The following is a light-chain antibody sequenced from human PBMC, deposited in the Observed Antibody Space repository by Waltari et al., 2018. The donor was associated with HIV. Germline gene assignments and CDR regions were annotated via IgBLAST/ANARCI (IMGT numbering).Light chain of an antibody. Sequence: QSVLTQPPSASGTPGQRVTISCSGSSSTIGSNTVNWYQQLPGTAPKLLIYSNNQRPSGVPDRFSGSKSGTSASLAISELQSEDEADYYCAAWDDSLNGWVFGGGTKLTVL. J-gene: IGLJ3*02. CDR2: SNN. V-gene: IGLV1-44*01. CDR1: SSTIGSNT. CDR3: AAWDDSLNGWV.